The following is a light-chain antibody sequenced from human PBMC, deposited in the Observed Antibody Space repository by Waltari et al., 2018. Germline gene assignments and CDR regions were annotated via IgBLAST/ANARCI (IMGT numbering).Light chain of an antibody. J-gene: IGKJ2*01. CDR1: QSISSN. CDR2: GAS. V-gene: IGKV3-15*01. Sequence: EIVMTQSPATLSVSPGEGATLSCRASQSISSNLAWYQQKPGQAPMLLIYGASTRATGIPARFSGSGSGTEFTLTISSLQSEDFAVYYCQQYNNWPPYTFGQGTKLEIK. CDR3: QQYNNWPPYT.